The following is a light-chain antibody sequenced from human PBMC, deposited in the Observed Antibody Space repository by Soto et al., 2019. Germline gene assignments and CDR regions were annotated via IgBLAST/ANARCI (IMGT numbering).Light chain of an antibody. V-gene: IGKV3-15*01. J-gene: IGKJ5*01. CDR2: GAS. CDR3: QQYNNWPAIT. CDR1: QSVSSN. Sequence: EIVMTHSQATLSVSPGERATLSCSASQSVSSNLAWYQQKPGQAPRLLIYGASTRATGIPARFSGSGSGTQFTLTISSLQSEDFAVYYCQQYNNWPAITFGQGTRL.